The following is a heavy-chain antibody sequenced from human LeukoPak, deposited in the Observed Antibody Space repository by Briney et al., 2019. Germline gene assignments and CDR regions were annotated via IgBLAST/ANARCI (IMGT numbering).Heavy chain of an antibody. D-gene: IGHD3-22*01. V-gene: IGHV3-30*02. CDR1: GFTFSSYG. CDR3: AKGSKLVVIRDHYMAV. J-gene: IGHJ6*03. Sequence: GGVLRLTCAASGFTFSSYGMHWVRQAPGKGLEWVAFIRHDGSNKYYADSVKGRFTISRDNSKNTLYLQMNSLRAGDTAVYYCAKGSKLVVIRDHYMAVWGKGTTVTISS. CDR2: IRHDGSNK.